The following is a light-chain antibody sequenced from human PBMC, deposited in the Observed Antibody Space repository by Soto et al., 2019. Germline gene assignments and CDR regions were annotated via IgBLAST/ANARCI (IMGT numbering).Light chain of an antibody. CDR1: RPNIGSHT. CDR3: AAWDESLNGYV. Sequence: QSVLTQPPSASGTPGQRVTISCSGSRPNIGSHTVNWYQQLPRTAPKLLIYSDNQRPSGVPDRFSGSKSGTSASLAISGLQSEDEAAYDCAAWDESLNGYVFGTGTKVTVL. J-gene: IGLJ1*01. V-gene: IGLV1-44*01. CDR2: SDN.